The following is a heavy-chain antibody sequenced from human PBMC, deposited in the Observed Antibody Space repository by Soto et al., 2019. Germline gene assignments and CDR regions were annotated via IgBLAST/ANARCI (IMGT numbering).Heavy chain of an antibody. V-gene: IGHV3-33*01. CDR1: GLPFSSYG. CDR3: ARGAGYSSGYFDY. D-gene: IGHD6-19*01. J-gene: IGHJ4*02. Sequence: PGGSLRLSCAVSGLPFSSYGMHWVRQAPGKGLEWVAVIWYDGSNKYYEDSVKGRFTISRDNSKNTVDLQMNSLRLEDTAVYYCARGAGYSSGYFDYWGQGTLVTVSS. CDR2: IWYDGSNK.